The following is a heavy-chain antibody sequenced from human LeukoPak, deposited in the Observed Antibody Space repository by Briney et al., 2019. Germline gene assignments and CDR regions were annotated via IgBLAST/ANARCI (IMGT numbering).Heavy chain of an antibody. J-gene: IGHJ5*02. D-gene: IGHD2-15*01. V-gene: IGHV4-61*02. Sequence: SETLSLTCTVSGGSISSGSYYWSWIRQPAGKGLEWIGRIYTRGSTNYNPSLKSRVTISVDTSKNQFSLKLSSVTAADTAVYYCARGVGGYCSGGSCYSEPNWFDPWGQGTLVTVSS. CDR3: ARGVGGYCSGGSCYSEPNWFDP. CDR1: GGSISSGSYY. CDR2: IYTRGST.